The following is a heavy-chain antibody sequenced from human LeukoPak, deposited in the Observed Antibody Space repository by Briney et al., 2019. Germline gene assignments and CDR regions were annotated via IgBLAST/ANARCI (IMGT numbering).Heavy chain of an antibody. D-gene: IGHD5-12*01. CDR3: ARDQTGGYGGEHNDY. CDR1: GYTFTDHF. Sequence: RASVKVSCKASGYTFTDHFINWLRQAPGQGLEWMGWTSLKTGGTNYAQKFQGRVTMTRDTSISTAYMELSRLRSDDTAVYYCARDQTGGYGGEHNDYWGQGTLVTVSS. CDR2: TSLKTGGT. J-gene: IGHJ4*02. V-gene: IGHV1-2*02.